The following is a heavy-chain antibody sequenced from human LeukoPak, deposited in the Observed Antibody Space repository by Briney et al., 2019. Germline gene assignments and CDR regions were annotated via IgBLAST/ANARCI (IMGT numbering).Heavy chain of an antibody. D-gene: IGHD1-26*01. CDR1: RFTFSNYW. CDR3: ARKSGSYYFFDY. J-gene: IGHJ4*02. Sequence: TGGSLRLSCAASRFTFSNYWMHWVRQAPGKGQVWVSLSDSDGSRTSYADSVQGRFTISRDNANNKLYLQKNSLGADDTAVDYCARKSGSYYFFDYWGQGTLVTVSS. CDR2: SDSDGSRT. V-gene: IGHV3-74*01.